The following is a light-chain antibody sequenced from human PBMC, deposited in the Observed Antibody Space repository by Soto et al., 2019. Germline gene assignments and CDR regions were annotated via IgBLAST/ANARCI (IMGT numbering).Light chain of an antibody. CDR1: QSISTH. V-gene: IGKV1-39*01. J-gene: IGKJ4*01. CDR2: VAS. CDR3: QQSNSTPLT. Sequence: DIHMTHSPSSLSSSVLYIFTITCLASQSISTHLNWYQQKPGKAPKLLIYVASSLQSGVPSRFSGSGYGTDFTLTISRLQPEDFATYYCQQSNSTPLTFGGGTKVDIK.